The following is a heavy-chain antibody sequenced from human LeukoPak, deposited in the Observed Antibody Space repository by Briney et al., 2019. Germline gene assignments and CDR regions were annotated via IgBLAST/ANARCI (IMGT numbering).Heavy chain of an antibody. CDR1: GGSISTNY. J-gene: IGHJ4*02. V-gene: IGHV4-34*01. D-gene: IGHD3-10*01. CDR2: INHSGTI. Sequence: SETLSLTCTVSGGSISTNYWIWIRQPPGKGLEWIGEINHSGTITYKPSLKSRLTISADTSKNHFSLKLSSVTAADTAVYYCARYCGSENYCISYWGQGTLVTVSS. CDR3: ARYCGSENYCISY.